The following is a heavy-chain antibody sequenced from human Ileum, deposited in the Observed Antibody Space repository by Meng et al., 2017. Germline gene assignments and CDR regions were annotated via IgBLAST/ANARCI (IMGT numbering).Heavy chain of an antibody. V-gene: IGHV4-34*01. Sequence: QVPRQQWGPGLLKPSETLSLTCAVDGGSSSGDYWSWLRQTPGKGLEWIGEINRGGATNYSPSLRSRATISIDTSKNQFSLNLTSVTAADTAVYYCAVGPASEWFFDSWGQGSLVTVSS. CDR3: AVGPASEWFFDS. D-gene: IGHD3-3*01. J-gene: IGHJ4*02. CDR1: GGSSSGDY. CDR2: INRGGAT.